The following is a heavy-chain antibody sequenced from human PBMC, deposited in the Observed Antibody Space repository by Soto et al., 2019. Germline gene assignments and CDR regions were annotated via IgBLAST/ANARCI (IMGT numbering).Heavy chain of an antibody. CDR3: TTVSWYDFWSGSPRYGMDL. CDR2: IKSKTDGGTT. J-gene: IGHJ6*02. Sequence: GGSLRLSCAASGFTFSNAWMNWVRQAPGKGLEWVGRIKSKTDGGTTDYAAPVKGRFTISRDDSKNTLYLQMNSLKTEDTAVYYCTTVSWYDFWSGSPRYGMDLWGQGTTVTVSS. V-gene: IGHV3-15*07. CDR1: GFTFSNAW. D-gene: IGHD3-3*01.